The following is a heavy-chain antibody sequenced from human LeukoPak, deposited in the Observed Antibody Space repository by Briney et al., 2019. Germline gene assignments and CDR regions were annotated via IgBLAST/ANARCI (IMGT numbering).Heavy chain of an antibody. CDR3: ARVAGRGLAAAGRGFWLLDY. Sequence: SETLSLTCAVYGGSFSGYYWSWIRQPPGKGLEWIGEINNSRSTNYNPSLKSRVTISVDTSKNQFSLKLRSVTAADTAVYYCARVAGRGLAAAGRGFWLLDYWGQGTLVTVSS. CDR1: GGSFSGYY. V-gene: IGHV4-34*01. D-gene: IGHD6-13*01. CDR2: INNSRST. J-gene: IGHJ4*02.